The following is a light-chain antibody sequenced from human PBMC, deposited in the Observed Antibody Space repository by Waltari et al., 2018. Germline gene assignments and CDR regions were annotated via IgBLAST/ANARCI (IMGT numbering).Light chain of an antibody. J-gene: IGLJ2*01. CDR3: QSTDSSASFAV. Sequence: SFKLTQPPSVSVSPGHTAAITCSGDALAKECAHVYQRKPGQAPLLVIYKDIERPSGIPERFSGSSSGTTVTLTIRAVQAEDEADYYCQSTDSSASFAVFGGGTWLTVL. CDR2: KDI. CDR1: ALAKEC. V-gene: IGLV3-25*03.